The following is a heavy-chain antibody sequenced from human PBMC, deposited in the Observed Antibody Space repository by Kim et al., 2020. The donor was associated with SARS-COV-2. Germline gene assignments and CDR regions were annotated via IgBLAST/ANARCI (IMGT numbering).Heavy chain of an antibody. CDR1: GFTFSSYG. J-gene: IGHJ6*02. Sequence: GGSLRLSCAASGFTFSSYGMHWVRQAPGKGLEWVAVTWYDGSNKYYADSVKGRFTISRDNSKNTPYLQMNSLRAEDTAVYYCARDGGYSYGDSNYYYYGMDVWGQGTTVTVSS. D-gene: IGHD5-18*01. CDR3: ARDGGYSYGDSNYYYYGMDV. V-gene: IGHV3-33*08. CDR2: TWYDGSNK.